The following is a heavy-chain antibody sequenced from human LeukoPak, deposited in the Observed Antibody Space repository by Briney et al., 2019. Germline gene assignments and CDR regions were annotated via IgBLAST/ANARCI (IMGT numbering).Heavy chain of an antibody. J-gene: IGHJ4*02. V-gene: IGHV4-30-2*01. Sequence: SETLSLTCAVSGGPISSGGYSWSWIRQPPGKGLEWIGYIYHSGSTYYNPSLKSRVTISVDRSKNQFSLKLSSVTAADTAVYYCARGTPELWFGDYYFDYWGQGTLVTVSS. D-gene: IGHD3-10*01. CDR1: GGPISSGGYS. CDR2: IYHSGST. CDR3: ARGTPELWFGDYYFDY.